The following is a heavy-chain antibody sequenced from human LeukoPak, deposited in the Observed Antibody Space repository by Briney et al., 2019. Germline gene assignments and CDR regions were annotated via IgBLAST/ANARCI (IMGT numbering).Heavy chain of an antibody. CDR2: FDPEDGET. V-gene: IGHV1-24*01. CDR1: GYTLTELS. Sequence: ASVKVSCKVSGYTLTELSMHWVRQAPGKGLEWMGGFDPEDGETIYAQKFQGRVTMTEDTSTDTAYMELSSLRSEDTAVYYCATDRRSWIHASYYFDYWGQGTLVTVSS. D-gene: IGHD5-18*01. CDR3: ATDRRSWIHASYYFDY. J-gene: IGHJ4*02.